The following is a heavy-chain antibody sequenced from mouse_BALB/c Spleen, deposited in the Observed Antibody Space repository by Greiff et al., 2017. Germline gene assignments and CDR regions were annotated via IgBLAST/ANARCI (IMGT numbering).Heavy chain of an antibody. CDR2: ISSGGSYT. J-gene: IGHJ2*01. D-gene: IGHD1-1*01. Sequence: EVMLVESGGGLVKPGGSLKLSCAASGFTFSSYAMSWVRQTPEKRLEWVATISSGGSYTYYPDSVKGRFTISRDNAKNTLYLQMSSLRSEDTAMYYCARRDYGIDYWGQGTTLTVSS. CDR1: GFTFSSYA. V-gene: IGHV5-9-1*01. CDR3: ARRDYGIDY.